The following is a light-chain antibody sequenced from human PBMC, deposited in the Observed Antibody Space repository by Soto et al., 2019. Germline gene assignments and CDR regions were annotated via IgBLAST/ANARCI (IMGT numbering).Light chain of an antibody. CDR2: DAS. J-gene: IGKJ5*01. CDR3: QQRNNWS. V-gene: IGKV3-11*01. Sequence: IVLTQSPVTLSLSPGDRATLSCRASQSVSSSLAWYQQKSGQVPRLLIYDASKRATGIPARFSGSGSGTDFTLTISRLEPEDFAIYYCQQRNNWSFGQGTRLEMK. CDR1: QSVSSS.